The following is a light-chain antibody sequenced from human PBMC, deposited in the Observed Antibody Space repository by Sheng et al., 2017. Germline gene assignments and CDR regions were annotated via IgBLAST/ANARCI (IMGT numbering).Light chain of an antibody. Sequence: DIVMTQSPDSLAVSLGERATINCKSSQSVFYSSNNENYLAWYQHKPGQPPRLLIYWASTRESGVPDRFSGSGSGTDFTLTISSLQAEDVAVYYCQQYSTPPLFTFGPGTKVGIK. V-gene: IGKV4-1*01. CDR3: QQYSTPPLFT. CDR2: WAS. CDR1: QSVFYSSNNENY. J-gene: IGKJ3*01.